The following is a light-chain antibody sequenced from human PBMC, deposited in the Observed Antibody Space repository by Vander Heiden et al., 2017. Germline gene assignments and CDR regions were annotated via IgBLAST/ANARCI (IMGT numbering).Light chain of an antibody. CDR1: SSNIGAGYY. CDR2: GNS. J-gene: IGLJ3*02. CDR3: QSYDSSLSAV. V-gene: IGLV1-40*01. Sequence: QSVLPQPPSVSGAPGPRVAISCTGSSSNIGAGYYVHWYQQLPGTAPKLLIYGNSNRPSGVPDRFSGAKSGTSASLAITGLQAEDEADYYCQSYDSSLSAVFGGGTKLTVL.